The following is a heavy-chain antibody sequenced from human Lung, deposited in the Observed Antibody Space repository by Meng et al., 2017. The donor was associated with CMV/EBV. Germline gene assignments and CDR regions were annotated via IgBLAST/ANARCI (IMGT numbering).Heavy chain of an antibody. CDR3: ARGGITIFGVVTQVIDD. V-gene: IGHV3-48*04. J-gene: IGHJ6*02. CDR1: GFTFSSYS. D-gene: IGHD3-3*01. Sequence: GESLKISCAASGFTFSSYSMNWVRQAPGKGLEWVSYISSSSSTIYYADSVKGRFTISRDNAKNSLYLQMNSLRAEDTAVYYCARGGITIFGVVTQVIDDWGQGXTVTVSS. CDR2: ISSSSSTI.